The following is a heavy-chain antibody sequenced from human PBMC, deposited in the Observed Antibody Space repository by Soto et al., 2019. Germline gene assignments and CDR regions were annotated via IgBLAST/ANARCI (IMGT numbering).Heavy chain of an antibody. D-gene: IGHD3-22*01. V-gene: IGHV3-15*01. Sequence: GGSLRLFCAASGFTFSSAWMTWVRQAPGKGLEWVGRIKSKEDGATTDYAAPVKGRFTISRDDSKNTLYLQMNSLQAEDTAVYYCTTDGAYYDSSYYYYCCYWCPGTLVTVSS. J-gene: IGHJ4*02. CDR1: GFTFSSAW. CDR2: IKSKEDGATT. CDR3: TTDGAYYDSSYYYYCCY.